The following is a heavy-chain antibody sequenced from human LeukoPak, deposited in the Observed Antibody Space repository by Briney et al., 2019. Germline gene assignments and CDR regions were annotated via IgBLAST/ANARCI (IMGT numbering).Heavy chain of an antibody. Sequence: SETVSLTCSVSGYSISSGYYWGWIRQPPGKGLEWIGSIYHSGSTLYNPSLRSRITISLDTSKNHFSLKLSSVTAADTAVYYCARVGDVVVVPPANYGMNVWGQGTTVTVSS. V-gene: IGHV4-38-2*02. CDR3: ARVGDVVVVPPANYGMNV. CDR1: GYSISSGYY. CDR2: IYHSGST. J-gene: IGHJ6*02. D-gene: IGHD2-2*01.